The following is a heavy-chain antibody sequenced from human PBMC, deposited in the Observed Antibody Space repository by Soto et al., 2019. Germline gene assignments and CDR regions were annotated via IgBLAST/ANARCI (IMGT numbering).Heavy chain of an antibody. CDR3: ARVSGYCSGGSCYRYYYGMDV. CDR1: GGSFRGYY. CDR2: INHSGST. V-gene: IGHV4-34*01. Sequence: PTETLSLTCAVDGGSFRGYYWSWIRQPPGKGLEWIGEINHSGSTNYNPSLKSRVTISVETSKNQFSLKLSSVTAADTPVYYCARVSGYCSGGSCYRYYYGMDVWGQGTTVS. D-gene: IGHD2-15*01. J-gene: IGHJ6*02.